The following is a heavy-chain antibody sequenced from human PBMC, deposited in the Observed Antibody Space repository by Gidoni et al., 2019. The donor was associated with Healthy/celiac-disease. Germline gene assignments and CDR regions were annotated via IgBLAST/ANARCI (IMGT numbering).Heavy chain of an antibody. CDR3: AKEWVGVAAAGQDYFDY. D-gene: IGHD6-13*01. Sequence: EVQLLESGGGLVQPGGSLRLSCAASGFTFSSYAMSWVRQAPGKGLEWVTAISGSGGSTYYADSVKGRFTISRDNSKNTLYLQMNSLRAEDTAVYYCAKEWVGVAAAGQDYFDYWGQGTLVTVSS. CDR1: GFTFSSYA. CDR2: ISGSGGST. J-gene: IGHJ4*02. V-gene: IGHV3-23*01.